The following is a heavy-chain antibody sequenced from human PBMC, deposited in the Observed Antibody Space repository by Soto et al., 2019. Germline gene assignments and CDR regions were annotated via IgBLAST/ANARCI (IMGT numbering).Heavy chain of an antibody. V-gene: IGHV1-18*01. CDR1: GYTFTSYG. D-gene: IGHD3-22*01. CDR2: ISAYNGNT. CDR3: AREKYYDSSGSYPFDY. Sequence: ASVKVSCKASGYTFTSYGISWVRQAPGQGLEWMGWISAYNGNTNYAQKLQGRVTMTTDTSTSTAYMELRSLRSDDTAVYYCAREKYYDSSGSYPFDYWGQGTLVTVSS. J-gene: IGHJ4*02.